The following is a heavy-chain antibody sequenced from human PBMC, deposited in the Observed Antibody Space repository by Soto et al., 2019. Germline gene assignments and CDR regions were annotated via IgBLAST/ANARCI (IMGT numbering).Heavy chain of an antibody. CDR1: GGSFSGYY. D-gene: IGHD1-26*01. V-gene: IGHV4-34*01. Sequence: QVQLQQWGAGLLKPSETLSLTCAVYGGSFSGYYWSWIRQPPGKGLEWIGEINHSGSTNYNPSLKSRVTISVDTSKNQFSLKLSSVTAADTAVYYCARVRRSRWELPAGGRYWFDPWGQGTLVTVSS. CDR2: INHSGST. CDR3: ARVRRSRWELPAGGRYWFDP. J-gene: IGHJ5*02.